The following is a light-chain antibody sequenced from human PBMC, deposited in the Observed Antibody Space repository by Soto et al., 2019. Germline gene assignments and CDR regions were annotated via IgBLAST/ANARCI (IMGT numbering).Light chain of an antibody. CDR2: EGN. CDR1: ISDVGSSNL. Sequence: QSVLTQPASVSGSPGQSITIPCAGSISDVGSSNLVSWYQQHPGKVPKLIIYEGNRRPSGVSSRFSGSNSGKTASLTISGLQAEDEADYYCCSYVGARRYVFVIATKLTVL. CDR3: CSYVGARRYV. J-gene: IGLJ1*01. V-gene: IGLV2-23*01.